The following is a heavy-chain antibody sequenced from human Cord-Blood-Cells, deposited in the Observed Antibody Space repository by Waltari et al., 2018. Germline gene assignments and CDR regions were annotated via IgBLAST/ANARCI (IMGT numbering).Heavy chain of an antibody. CDR3: AKDLYSSGWYYYYGMDV. Sequence: QVQLVESGGGVVPPGRSLRLSCAASGFIFSSYGLHWVRHAPGTGLERVAIISYDGSNKYDANSVKGRFTISRDNSKNTLYLQMNSLRAEDTAVYYCAKDLYSSGWYYYYGMDVWGQGTTVTVSS. J-gene: IGHJ6*02. CDR2: ISYDGSNK. V-gene: IGHV3-30*18. D-gene: IGHD6-19*01. CDR1: GFIFSSYG.